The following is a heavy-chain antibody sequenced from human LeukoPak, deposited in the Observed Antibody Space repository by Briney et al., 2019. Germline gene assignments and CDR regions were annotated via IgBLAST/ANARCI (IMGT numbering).Heavy chain of an antibody. V-gene: IGHV4-34*01. Sequence: PSETLSLTCAVYGGSFSGYYWSWIRQPPGKGLEWIGEINHSGSTNYNPSLKSRVTISVDTSKNQFSLKLSSVTAADTAVYYCASTPAREWLRPRNYYYGMDVWGQGTTVTVSS. D-gene: IGHD5-12*01. CDR1: GGSFSGYY. J-gene: IGHJ6*02. CDR2: INHSGST. CDR3: ASTPAREWLRPRNYYYGMDV.